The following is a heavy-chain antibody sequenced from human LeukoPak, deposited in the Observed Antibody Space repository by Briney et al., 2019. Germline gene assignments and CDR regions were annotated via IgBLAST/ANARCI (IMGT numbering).Heavy chain of an antibody. CDR2: INTNTGNP. Sequence: ASVKVSCKASGYTFTSYAMNWVRQAPGQGLEWMGWINTNTGNPTYAQGFTGRFVFSLDTSVSTAYLQISSLKAEDTAVYYCARAGVRDDFWSGYSTYYFDYWGQGTLVTVSS. D-gene: IGHD3-3*01. V-gene: IGHV7-4-1*02. CDR1: GYTFTSYA. CDR3: ARAGVRDDFWSGYSTYYFDY. J-gene: IGHJ4*02.